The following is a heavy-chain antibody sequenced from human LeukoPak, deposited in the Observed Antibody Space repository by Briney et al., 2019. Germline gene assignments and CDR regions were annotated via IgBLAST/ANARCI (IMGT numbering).Heavy chain of an antibody. CDR1: GFTFRTYS. Sequence: GGSLRLSCAASGFTFRTYSMNWVRQAPGKGLEWVSSISSSSSYIYYADSVKGRITISRDNAKNSLYLQMNSLRAEDTAVYFCAGDVSGIYWGDMGGQGTMVTVS. CDR3: AGDVSGIYWGDM. J-gene: IGHJ3*02. D-gene: IGHD1-26*01. V-gene: IGHV3-21*01. CDR2: ISSSSSYI.